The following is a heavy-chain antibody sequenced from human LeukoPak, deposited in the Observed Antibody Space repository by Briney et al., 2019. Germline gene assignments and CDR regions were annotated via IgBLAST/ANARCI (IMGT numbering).Heavy chain of an antibody. CDR2: IYTSGRT. CDR1: GGSISSGSYY. Sequence: SETLSLTCTVSGGSISSGSYYWSWIRQPAGTGLEWIGRIYTSGRTNYNPSLKSRVTISVDTSKNQFSLKLSSVTAADTAVYYCARDFGGYSYGSASLWFDPWGQGTLVTVSS. V-gene: IGHV4-61*02. J-gene: IGHJ5*02. D-gene: IGHD5-18*01. CDR3: ARDFGGYSYGSASLWFDP.